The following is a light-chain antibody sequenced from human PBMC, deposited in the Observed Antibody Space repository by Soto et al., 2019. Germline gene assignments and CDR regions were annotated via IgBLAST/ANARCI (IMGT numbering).Light chain of an antibody. CDR2: GSS. Sequence: EIVMTQSPATVSVTPGERATLSCRASQRVSSNLAWYHQKPGQAPRLLIYGSSTRATGIPARFSGSGSGTEFTLTISSLQSEDFAVYYCQQYNNWPQTFGQGTKVEIK. V-gene: IGKV3-15*01. J-gene: IGKJ1*01. CDR3: QQYNNWPQT. CDR1: QRVSSN.